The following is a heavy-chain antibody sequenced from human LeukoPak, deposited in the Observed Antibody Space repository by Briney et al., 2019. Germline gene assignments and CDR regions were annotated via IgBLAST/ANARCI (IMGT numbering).Heavy chain of an antibody. CDR1: GGSISSYY. D-gene: IGHD3-22*01. V-gene: IGHV4-59*01. J-gene: IGHJ4*02. CDR2: IFYSGST. Sequence: SETLSLTCTVSGGSISSYYWSWIRQPPGKGLEWIGYIFYSGSTNYNPSLKSRVTISVDTSKNQFSLKLSSVTAADTTVYYCARAAWYYDSSGYYFSGPVDYWGQGTLVTVSS. CDR3: ARAAWYYDSSGYYFSGPVDY.